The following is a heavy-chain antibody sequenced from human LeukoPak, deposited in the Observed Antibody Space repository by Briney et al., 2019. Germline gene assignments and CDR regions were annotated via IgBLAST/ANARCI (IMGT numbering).Heavy chain of an antibody. CDR1: GFTFSSYA. D-gene: IGHD2-2*01. J-gene: IGHJ4*02. Sequence: GGSLRLSCAASGFTFSSYAMSWVRQTPGKGLEWVSSISGTSDYIYYADSVKGRFTISRDNGQNSLYLQMNSLGAEDTAVYYCARREPQGCSGTSCFAGPVGHWGQGTLVTVSS. CDR3: ARREPQGCSGTSCFAGPVGH. V-gene: IGHV3-21*06. CDR2: ISGTSDYI.